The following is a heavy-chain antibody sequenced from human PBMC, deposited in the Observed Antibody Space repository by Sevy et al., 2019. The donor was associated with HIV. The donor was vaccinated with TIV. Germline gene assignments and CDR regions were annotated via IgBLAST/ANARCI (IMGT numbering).Heavy chain of an antibody. Sequence: ASVKVSCKASGGTFTNYGFTWVRQAPGQGLEWMGGITPIFGTVNYAQKFQGRVTMTADESTSTVYMELSSLTSEDTAVYYCARDTRRSDDRGWFDPWGQGTLVTVSS. CDR1: GGTFTNYG. D-gene: IGHD3-10*01. J-gene: IGHJ5*02. CDR2: ITPIFGTV. CDR3: ARDTRRSDDRGWFDP. V-gene: IGHV1-69*13.